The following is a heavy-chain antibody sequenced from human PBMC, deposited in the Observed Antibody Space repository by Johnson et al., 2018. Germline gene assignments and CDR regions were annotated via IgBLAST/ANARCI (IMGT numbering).Heavy chain of an antibody. CDR3: ARGLVGATTSFES. D-gene: IGHD1-26*01. J-gene: IGHJ4*02. V-gene: IGHV3-53*02. CDR2: IYSSAAT. Sequence: EVQLVETGGGLIQPGGSLRLSCAASGFTVSKSYMTWVRQAPGKGLEWVSSIYSSAATYYVESVKGRFTISRDNSKNTLYLQMNTLRAEDTALYYCARGLVGATTSFESWGQGTLVTVSS. CDR1: GFTVSKSY.